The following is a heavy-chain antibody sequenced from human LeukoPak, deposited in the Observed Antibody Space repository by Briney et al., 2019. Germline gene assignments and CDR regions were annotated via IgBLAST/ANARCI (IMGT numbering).Heavy chain of an antibody. V-gene: IGHV3-48*04. CDR2: ISSSGSTI. CDR1: GFTFSSYG. D-gene: IGHD5-12*01. CDR3: ARVDIVATTTGGGY. Sequence: GRSLRLSCAASGFTFSSYGMNWVRQAPGKGLEWVSYISSSGSTIYYADSVKGRFTISRDNAKNSLYLQMNSLRAEDTAVYYCARVDIVATTTGGGYWGQGTLVTVSS. J-gene: IGHJ4*02.